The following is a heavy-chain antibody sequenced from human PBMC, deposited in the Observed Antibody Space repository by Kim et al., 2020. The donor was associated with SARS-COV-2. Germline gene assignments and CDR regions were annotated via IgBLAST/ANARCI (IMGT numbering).Heavy chain of an antibody. V-gene: IGHV3-53*01. Sequence: GGSLRLSCAASGFTVSSNYMSWVRQAPGKGLEWVSAINSGGSTYYAESVKGRFTISRDNSKNTLYLQMNSLRAEDTAVYYCARDLVYYGMDVWGQGTTVTVSS. CDR1: GFTVSSNY. CDR2: INSGGST. J-gene: IGHJ6*02. D-gene: IGHD3-16*02. CDR3: ARDLVYYGMDV.